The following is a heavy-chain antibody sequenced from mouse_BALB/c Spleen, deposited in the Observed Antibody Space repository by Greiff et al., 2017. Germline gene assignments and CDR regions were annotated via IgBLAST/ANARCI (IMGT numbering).Heavy chain of an antibody. CDR3: TRSDGYYRGWYFDV. Sequence: QVQLQQSGAELVKPGASVKLSCKASGYTFTSYYMYWVKQRPGQGLEWIGEINPSNGGTNFNETFKSKATLTVDKSSSTAYMQLSSLTSEDSAVYYCTRSDGYYRGWYFDVWGAGTTVTVSS. V-gene: IGHV1S81*02. CDR2: INPSNGGT. CDR1: GYTFTSYY. D-gene: IGHD2-3*01. J-gene: IGHJ1*01.